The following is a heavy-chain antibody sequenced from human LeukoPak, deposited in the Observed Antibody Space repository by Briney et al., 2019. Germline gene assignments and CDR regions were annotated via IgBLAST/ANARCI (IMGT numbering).Heavy chain of an antibody. CDR1: GGSITSGGYF. CDR2: MHYSESA. V-gene: IGHV4-31*03. CDR3: ARERGRLVDY. D-gene: IGHD6-25*01. J-gene: IGHJ4*02. Sequence: SETLSLTCTVSGGSITSGGYFWSWIRQHPGKGLEWIGYMHYSESANYNPSLKSRVTISVDPSKNQISLRVNSVTAADTAVYYCARERGRLVDYGGRGPVVTVSS.